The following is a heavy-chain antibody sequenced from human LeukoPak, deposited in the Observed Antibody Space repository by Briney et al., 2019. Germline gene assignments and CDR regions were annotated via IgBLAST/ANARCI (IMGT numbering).Heavy chain of an antibody. D-gene: IGHD2-2*01. CDR2: IDYSGST. Sequence: SETLSLTCTVSGASISSGNYYWSWIRQPPGKGLEWIGYIDYSGSTYYNPSLKSRLTISVDTSRNQFSLELSSVTAADTAVYYCARDVFAGWYYQWGQGTLVTVSS. J-gene: IGHJ4*02. V-gene: IGHV4-30-4*01. CDR1: GASISSGNYY. CDR3: ARDVFAGWYYQ.